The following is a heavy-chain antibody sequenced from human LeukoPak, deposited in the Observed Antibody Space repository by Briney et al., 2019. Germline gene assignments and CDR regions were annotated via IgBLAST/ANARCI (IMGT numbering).Heavy chain of an antibody. CDR1: GYTLTELS. CDR3: AKPPGILTGYYPFDY. CDR2: ISYDGSNK. Sequence: SCKVSGYTLTELSMHWVRQAPGKGLEWVAVISYDGSNKYYADSVKGRFTISRDNSKNTLYLQMNSLRAEDTAVYYCAKPPGILTGYYPFDYWGQGTLVTVSS. V-gene: IGHV3-30*18. J-gene: IGHJ4*02. D-gene: IGHD3-9*01.